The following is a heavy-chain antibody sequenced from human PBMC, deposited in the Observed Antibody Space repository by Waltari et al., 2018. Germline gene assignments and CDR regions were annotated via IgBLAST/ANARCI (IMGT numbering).Heavy chain of an antibody. CDR2: IYSGGST. J-gene: IGHJ3*02. Sequence: EVQLVESGGGLIQPGGSLRLSCASFGLPVCCHYLSWVRQAPGKGLGGVSVIYSGGSTYYADSVKGRFTISRENSKNTLYLQMNSLRAEDTAVYYCARAVFRRAFDIWGQGTMVTVSS. CDR1: GLPVCCHY. D-gene: IGHD3-10*01. V-gene: IGHV3-53*01. CDR3: ARAVFRRAFDI.